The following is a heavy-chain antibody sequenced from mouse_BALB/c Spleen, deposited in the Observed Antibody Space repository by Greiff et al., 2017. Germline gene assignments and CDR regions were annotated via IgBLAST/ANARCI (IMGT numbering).Heavy chain of an antibody. V-gene: IGHV5-4*02. CDR2: ISDGGSYT. CDR1: GFTFSDYY. CDR3: ARDNPAGFAY. J-gene: IGHJ3*01. Sequence: VHLVESGGGLVKPGGSLKLSCAASGFTFSDYYMYWVRQTPEKRLEWVATISDGGSYTYYPDSVKGRFTISRDNAKNNLYLQMSSLKSEDTAMYYCARDNPAGFAYWGQGTLVTVSA.